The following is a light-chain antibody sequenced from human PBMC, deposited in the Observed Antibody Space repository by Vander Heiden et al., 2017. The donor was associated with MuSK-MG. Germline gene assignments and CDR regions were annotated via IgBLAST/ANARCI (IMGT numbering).Light chain of an antibody. Sequence: DIVMTQSPLSLTVTPGEPASIHCSSSQSLRHRNGYNYLDWYLQKPGQFPQLLIYLGSNRSSGVPDRFSGSGSGRDFTLRISIVEAEDVGVYYCRQSLPAPHTFGQGTQLEIK. CDR2: LGS. CDR3: RQSLPAPHT. J-gene: IGKJ5*01. CDR1: QSLRHRNGYNY. V-gene: IGKV2-28*01.